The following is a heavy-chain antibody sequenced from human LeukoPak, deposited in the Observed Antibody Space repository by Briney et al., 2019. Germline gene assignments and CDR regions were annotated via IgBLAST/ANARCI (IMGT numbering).Heavy chain of an antibody. CDR1: GFTFSSYG. J-gene: IGHJ4*02. CDR3: AKVVGATTVDY. Sequence: GGSLRLSCAASGFTFSSYGMHWVRQAPGKGLEWVAVIWYDGSNKYYADSVKGRFTISRDNSKNTLYLQMNSLRAEDTAVYYCAKVVGATTVDYWGQGTLVTVSS. V-gene: IGHV3-33*06. CDR2: IWYDGSNK. D-gene: IGHD1-26*01.